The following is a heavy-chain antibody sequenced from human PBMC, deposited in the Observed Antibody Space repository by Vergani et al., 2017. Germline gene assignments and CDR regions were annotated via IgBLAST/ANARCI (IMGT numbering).Heavy chain of an antibody. D-gene: IGHD3-22*01. CDR1: GGSITYGAFY. J-gene: IGHJ5*02. Sequence: QLQLQESGPGLVKPSETLSLTCTVSGGSITYGAFYWGWIRQSPGKGLEWIGSIYYSENKFYNPSLESRVTLSIDTTKNQFSLKLKSVTAADTAVCYCARCFRDEGMIYGGTVENWFDPWGQGTLVTVSS. CDR2: IYYSENK. CDR3: ARCFRDEGMIYGGTVENWFDP. V-gene: IGHV4-39*01.